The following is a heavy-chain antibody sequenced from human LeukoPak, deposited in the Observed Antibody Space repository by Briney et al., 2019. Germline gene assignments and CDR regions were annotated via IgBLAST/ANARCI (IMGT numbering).Heavy chain of an antibody. CDR2: IYHSGST. J-gene: IGHJ4*02. CDR3: ARDKSYGYPYYFDY. CDR1: GASISSSSYY. V-gene: IGHV4-39*07. Sequence: PSETLSLTCTVSGASISSSSYYWGWIRQPPGKGLEWIGSIYHSGSTYYNPSLKSRVTISVDTSKNQFSLKLSSVTAADTAVYYCARDKSYGYPYYFDYWGQGTLVTVSS. D-gene: IGHD5-18*01.